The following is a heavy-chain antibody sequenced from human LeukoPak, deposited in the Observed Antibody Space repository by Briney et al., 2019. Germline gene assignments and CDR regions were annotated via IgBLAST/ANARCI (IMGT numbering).Heavy chain of an antibody. D-gene: IGHD3-10*01. CDR2: ISISSDSI. CDR1: GFALSSYS. Sequence: PGGSLRLSCAASGFALSSYSMNWVRQAPGKGLEWVSYISISSDSIYYADSVKGRFTISRDNAKNSLYLQMNSPRDDDTAVYYCARGPPMFTPWGQGTLVTVSS. J-gene: IGHJ5*02. V-gene: IGHV3-48*02. CDR3: ARGPPMFTP.